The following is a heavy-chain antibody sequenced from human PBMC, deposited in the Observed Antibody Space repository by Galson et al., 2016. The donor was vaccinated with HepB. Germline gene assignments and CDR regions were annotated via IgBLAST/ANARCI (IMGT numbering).Heavy chain of an antibody. CDR2: IYSTGST. Sequence: SLRLSCAVSGLTVSNNYMRWVRQAPGKGLEWVSTIYSTGSTLYADSVKGRFTISRDTSENTLQLHMNSLTVDDTAVYYCTLGSDASYWGQGTLVIVSS. V-gene: IGHV3-53*01. J-gene: IGHJ4*02. D-gene: IGHD3-10*01. CDR3: TLGSDASY. CDR1: GLTVSNNY.